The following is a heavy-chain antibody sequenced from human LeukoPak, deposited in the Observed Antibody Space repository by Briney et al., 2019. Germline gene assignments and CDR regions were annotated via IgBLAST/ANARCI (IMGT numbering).Heavy chain of an antibody. CDR1: GYTFTSYS. CDR2: IGAYNGNT. J-gene: IGHJ6*03. CDR3: ASCSPLGYSSSWYLHYYYMDV. V-gene: IGHV1-18*01. Sequence: ASVKVSCKASGYTFTSYSISWVRQAPGQGLEWMGWIGAYNGNTNYAQKLQDRVTMTTDTSTSTAYMELRSLRSEDTAVYYCASCSPLGYSSSWYLHYYYMDVWGKGTTVTVSS. D-gene: IGHD6-13*01.